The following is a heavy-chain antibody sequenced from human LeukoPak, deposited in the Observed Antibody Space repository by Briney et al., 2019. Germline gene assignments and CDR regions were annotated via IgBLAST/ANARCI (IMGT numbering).Heavy chain of an antibody. J-gene: IGHJ4*02. V-gene: IGHV4-4*07. CDR3: ARDYDFWSGYHSLDY. Sequence: SETLSLTCTVSGGSISSYYWSWIRQPAGKGLEWIGCIYTSGSTNYNPSLKSRVTMSVDTSKNQFSLKLSSVTAADTAVYYCARDYDFWSGYHSLDYWGQGTLVTVSS. CDR1: GGSISSYY. CDR2: IYTSGST. D-gene: IGHD3-3*01.